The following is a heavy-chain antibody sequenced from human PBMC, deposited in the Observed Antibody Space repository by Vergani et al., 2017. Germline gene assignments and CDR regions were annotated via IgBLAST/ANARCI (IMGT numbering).Heavy chain of an antibody. CDR1: GFTFSASW. CDR2: IKQDGREK. Sequence: EVLLVESGGGLVQPGGSLRLSCAASGFTFSASWMNWVRQAPGKGLEWVAKIKQDGREKYNVDSVQGRFTISRDNANNLVYLQMSSVSADATAVYYCARDCGSGLHQSRLLLYDIGWFVPWGQGTMVTVSS. J-gene: IGHJ5*02. V-gene: IGHV3-7*01. CDR3: ARDCGSGLHQSRLLLYDIGWFVP. D-gene: IGHD3-10*01.